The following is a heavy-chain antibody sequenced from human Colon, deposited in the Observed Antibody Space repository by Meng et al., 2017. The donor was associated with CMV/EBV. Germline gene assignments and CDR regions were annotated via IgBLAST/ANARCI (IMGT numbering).Heavy chain of an antibody. V-gene: IGHV3-7*03. CDR3: ARVRYCSTTSCYHYFDY. Sequence: GGSLRLSCTSFQFSTSHLWMNWVRQAPGKGLEWVANVKQDGGEKNYVESVKGRFTISRDNAKNSLYLQMNSLRAEGTAVYYCARVRYCSTTSCYHYFDYWGQGTLVTVSS. CDR1: QFSTSHLW. J-gene: IGHJ4*02. D-gene: IGHD2-2*01. CDR2: VKQDGGEK.